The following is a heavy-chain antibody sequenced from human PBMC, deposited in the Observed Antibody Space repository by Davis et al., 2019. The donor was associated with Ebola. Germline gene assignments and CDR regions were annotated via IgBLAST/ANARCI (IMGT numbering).Heavy chain of an antibody. CDR2: IYTSGST. D-gene: IGHD6-13*01. J-gene: IGHJ4*02. V-gene: IGHV4-4*07. CDR1: GGPISSYY. Sequence: PSETLSLTCTVSGGPISSYYWSWIRQPAGKGLEWIGRIYTSGSTNYNPSLKSRVTMSVDTSKNQFSLKLSSVTAADTAVYYCARQAVIAAAAHFDYWGQGTLVTVSS. CDR3: ARQAVIAAAAHFDY.